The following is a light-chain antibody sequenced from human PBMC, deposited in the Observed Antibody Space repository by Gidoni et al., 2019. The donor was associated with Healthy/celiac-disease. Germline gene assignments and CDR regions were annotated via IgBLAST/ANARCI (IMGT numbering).Light chain of an antibody. CDR1: QSISSY. CDR3: QQSYSTPRT. Sequence: DIQMTQSPSSLSASVGDRVTITCRASQSISSYLNWYQQKPGKAPKLLIYAASSLQSGVPSRFSGSVSWTDFTLTISSLQPEDFATYYCQQSYSTPRTFGQGTQVEIK. CDR2: AAS. V-gene: IGKV1-39*01. J-gene: IGKJ1*01.